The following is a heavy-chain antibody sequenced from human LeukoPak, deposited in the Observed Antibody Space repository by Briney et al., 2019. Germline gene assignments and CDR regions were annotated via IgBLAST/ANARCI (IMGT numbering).Heavy chain of an antibody. CDR2: INPNSGGT. J-gene: IGHJ4*02. V-gene: IGHV1-2*02. Sequence: GASVKVSCKASGYTFTGYYMHWVRQAPGQGLEWMGWINPNSGGTNYAQKFQGRVTMTRDTSISTAYMELSRLRSDDTAVYYCARKDYYDSSGAFDYWGQGTLVTVSS. D-gene: IGHD3-22*01. CDR3: ARKDYYDSSGAFDY. CDR1: GYTFTGYY.